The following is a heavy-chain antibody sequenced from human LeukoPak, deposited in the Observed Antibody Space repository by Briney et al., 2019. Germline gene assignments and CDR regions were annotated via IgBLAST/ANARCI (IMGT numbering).Heavy chain of an antibody. V-gene: IGHV4-59*08. CDR1: GGSISYYY. Sequence: SETLSLTCTVSGGSISYYYWSWIRQSPGKGLEWIGYIYYSGTTNYNPSLKSRVTISVDTSKNQLSLKLSSVTAADTAVYYCARPYYYDSRIDPWGQGILVTVSS. J-gene: IGHJ5*02. D-gene: IGHD3-22*01. CDR3: ARPYYYDSRIDP. CDR2: IYYSGTT.